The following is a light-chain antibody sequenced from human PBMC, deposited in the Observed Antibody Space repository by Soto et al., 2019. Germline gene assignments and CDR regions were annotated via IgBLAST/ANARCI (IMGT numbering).Light chain of an antibody. J-gene: IGKJ4*01. V-gene: IGKV1-27*01. CDR3: QKYTSAPLT. CDR2: ATS. CDR1: QGIAPY. Sequence: DVQMTQSPSSLSAFVGDRVTITCRASQGIAPYLAWFQQKPGKVPKLLIYATSTLQSGVPSRFSGSGSGTDFTLTINSLQPEDVGNYYCQKYTSAPLTFGGGTHVEIK.